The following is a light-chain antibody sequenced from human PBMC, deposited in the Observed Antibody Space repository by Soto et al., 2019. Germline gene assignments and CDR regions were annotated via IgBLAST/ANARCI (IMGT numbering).Light chain of an antibody. Sequence: AIRMTQSPPSFSASTGDRVTITCRASQGISSYLAWYQQKPGKAPKLLIYAASTLQSGVPSRFSGSGSGTDFTLTISCLQSEDFATYYCQQYYNYPFTFGPGTKVDIK. CDR2: AAS. CDR3: QQYYNYPFT. CDR1: QGISSY. J-gene: IGKJ3*01. V-gene: IGKV1-8*01.